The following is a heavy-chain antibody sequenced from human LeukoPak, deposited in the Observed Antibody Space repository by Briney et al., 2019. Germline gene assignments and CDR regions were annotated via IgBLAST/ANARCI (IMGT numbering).Heavy chain of an antibody. V-gene: IGHV3-21*01. CDR3: ARDLGPDY. J-gene: IGHJ4*02. Sequence: GGSLRLSYAASGFTFSSYTMSWVRQAPGKGLEWVSSINSRSSYIYYADSLKGRFTISRDNAKNSLYPQMNSLRAEDTAVYYCARDLGPDYWGQGTLVTVSS. CDR2: INSRSSYI. CDR1: GFTFSSYT.